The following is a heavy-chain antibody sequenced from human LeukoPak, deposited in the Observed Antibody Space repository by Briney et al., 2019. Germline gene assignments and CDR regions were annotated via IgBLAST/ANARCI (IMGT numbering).Heavy chain of an antibody. V-gene: IGHV4-4*07. CDR2: IYTSGST. Sequence: PSETLSLTCTVSGGSISSYYWSWIRQPAGKGLEWIGRIYTSGSTNYNPSLKSRVTMSVDTSKNQFSLKLSFVTAADTAVYYCARGPNPMYSSSWYFDYWGQGTLVTASS. CDR1: GGSISSYY. D-gene: IGHD6-13*01. CDR3: ARGPNPMYSSSWYFDY. J-gene: IGHJ4*02.